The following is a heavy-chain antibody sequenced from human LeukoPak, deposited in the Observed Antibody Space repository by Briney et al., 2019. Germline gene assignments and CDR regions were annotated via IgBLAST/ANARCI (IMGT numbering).Heavy chain of an antibody. CDR2: IYSGGST. CDR1: GFTFSSYA. CDR3: ATDVRSSPLGF. J-gene: IGHJ4*01. V-gene: IGHV3-66*01. D-gene: IGHD2-2*01. Sequence: GGSLRLSCAASGFTFSSYAMSWVRQAPGKGLEWVSIIYSGGSTYYADSVKGRFTISRDSSNNTLFLQMSNLRVDDSGLYYCATDVRSSPLGFWGHGTLVTVSS.